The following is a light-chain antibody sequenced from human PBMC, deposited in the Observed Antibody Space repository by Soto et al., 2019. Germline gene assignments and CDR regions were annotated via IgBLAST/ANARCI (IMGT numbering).Light chain of an antibody. V-gene: IGLV7-46*01. Sequence: QAVVTQEPSLTVSPGGTVTLTCGSSTGAVTTDHYPYWFQQKPGQAPRTLIYDTTNRHSWTPARFSGSLLGGKAALTLSGAQAEDEDEYYCLFSYNGNYVLGNGTKVTVL. J-gene: IGLJ1*01. CDR2: DTT. CDR1: TGAVTTDHY. CDR3: LFSYNGNYV.